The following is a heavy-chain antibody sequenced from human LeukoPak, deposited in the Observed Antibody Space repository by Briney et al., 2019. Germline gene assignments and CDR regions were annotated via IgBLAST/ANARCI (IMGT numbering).Heavy chain of an antibody. J-gene: IGHJ5*02. D-gene: IGHD6-13*01. Sequence: GGSLRLSCAASGFTFSTFAMIWVRQPPGKGLEWVSSIFPSGGEIHYADSVKGRFTIFRDNSKSTLTLQMNSLRAEDTAVYYCARTYSSSWYNWFDPWGQGTLVTVSS. CDR3: ARTYSSSWYNWFDP. CDR2: IFPSGGEI. CDR1: GFTFSTFA. V-gene: IGHV3-23*01.